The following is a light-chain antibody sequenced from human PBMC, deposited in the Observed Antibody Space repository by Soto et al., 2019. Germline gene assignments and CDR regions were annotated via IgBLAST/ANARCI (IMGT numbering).Light chain of an antibody. CDR2: AAC. J-gene: IGKJ2*01. CDR1: QGVRGD. CDR3: LQHHTYPYT. Sequence: AVQMTQSPSSLSASVGDRVTITCRASQGVRGDLGWYRQKPGKAPEYLISAACTSQNGVPPNLTCSASGTDFTLTIASLQPEDFAPYYCLQHHTYPYTFGQGPRLEI. V-gene: IGKV1-6*01.